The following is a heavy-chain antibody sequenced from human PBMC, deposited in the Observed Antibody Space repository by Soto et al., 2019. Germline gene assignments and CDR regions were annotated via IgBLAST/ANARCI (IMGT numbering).Heavy chain of an antibody. Sequence: PSETLSLTCTVSGGSISSYYWSWIRQPPGKGLEWIGYIYYSGSTNYNPSLKSRVTISVDTSKNQFSLKLSSVTAADTAVYYCARRSLYYDILTGYYLSAFDIWGQGTMVT. V-gene: IGHV4-59*08. D-gene: IGHD3-9*01. CDR3: ARRSLYYDILTGYYLSAFDI. CDR2: IYYSGST. J-gene: IGHJ3*02. CDR1: GGSISSYY.